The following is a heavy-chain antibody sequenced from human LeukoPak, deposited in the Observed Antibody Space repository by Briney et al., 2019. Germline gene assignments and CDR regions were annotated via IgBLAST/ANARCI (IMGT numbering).Heavy chain of an antibody. Sequence: SETLSLTCTVSGGSISSGSYYWSWIRQPAGKGLEWIVRIYTSGSTNYNPSLKSRVTISVDTSKNQFSLKLSSVTAADTAVYYCARGRGSYYNCFDYWGQGTLVTVSS. V-gene: IGHV4-61*02. D-gene: IGHD1-26*01. J-gene: IGHJ4*02. CDR3: ARGRGSYYNCFDY. CDR2: IYTSGST. CDR1: GGSISSGSYY.